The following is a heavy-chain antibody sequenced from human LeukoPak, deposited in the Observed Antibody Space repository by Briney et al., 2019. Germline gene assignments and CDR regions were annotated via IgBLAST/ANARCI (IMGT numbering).Heavy chain of an antibody. V-gene: IGHV4-30-2*01. CDR2: IYHSGST. CDR3: AREADDYGGSLDY. Sequence: SETLSLTCAVSGGSISSGGYSWSWIRQPPGKGLEWIGYIYHSGSTCYNPSLKSRVTIPVDRSKNQFSLKLSSVTAADTAVYYSAREADDYGGSLDYWGQGTLVTVSS. CDR1: GGSISSGGYS. J-gene: IGHJ4*02. D-gene: IGHD4-17*01.